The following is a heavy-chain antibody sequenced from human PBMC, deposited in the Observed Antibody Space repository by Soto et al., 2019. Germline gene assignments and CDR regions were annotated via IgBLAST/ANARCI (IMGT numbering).Heavy chain of an antibody. D-gene: IGHD4-17*01. CDR3: AREGDDYGDYKRAFDI. CDR1: GFTFRSYS. J-gene: IGHJ3*02. CDR2: ISTTSSYI. Sequence: EVQIVESGGGLVKPGGSLRLSCEASGFTFRSYSMNWVRQAPGKGLEWVSSISTTSSYIYYEDSVKGRFTISRDNAKNSLFLQMNSLRAEDTAIYYCAREGDDYGDYKRAFDIWGQGTTVTVSS. V-gene: IGHV3-21*01.